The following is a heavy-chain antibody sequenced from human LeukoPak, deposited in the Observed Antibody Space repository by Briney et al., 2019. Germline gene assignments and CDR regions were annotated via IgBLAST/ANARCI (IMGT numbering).Heavy chain of an antibody. CDR3: ARDLGYYYDSSGYYVYYYGMDV. D-gene: IGHD3-22*01. Sequence: GASVKVSCKASGYTFTSYAMNWVRQAPGQGLEWMGWINTNTGNPTCAQGFTGRFVFSLDTSVSTAYLQICSLKAEDTAVYYCARDLGYYYDSSGYYVYYYGMDVWGQGTTVTVSS. J-gene: IGHJ6*02. CDR1: GYTFTSYA. CDR2: INTNTGNP. V-gene: IGHV7-4-1*01.